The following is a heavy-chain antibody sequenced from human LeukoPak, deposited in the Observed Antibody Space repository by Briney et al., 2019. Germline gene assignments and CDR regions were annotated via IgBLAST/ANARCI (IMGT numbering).Heavy chain of an antibody. J-gene: IGHJ4*02. CDR3: ARGKSAATPIDF. CDR2: ISSSSTFR. D-gene: IGHD6-13*01. V-gene: IGHV3-21*01. CDR1: GFTFSTYT. Sequence: GGSLRLSCAASGFTFSTYTMNWLRQAPGKGLEWVSSISSSSTFRYYADSLTGRFTISRDNAENSLYLQINSLTAEDTALYYCARGKSAATPIDFWGQGTLVTVSS.